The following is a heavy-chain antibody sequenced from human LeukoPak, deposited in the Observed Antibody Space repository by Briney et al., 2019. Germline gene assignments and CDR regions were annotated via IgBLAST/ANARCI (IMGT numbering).Heavy chain of an antibody. J-gene: IGHJ4*02. D-gene: IGHD2-15*01. CDR3: AKKMQWWDAGNY. CDR1: GFTFSDYY. V-gene: IGHV3-23*01. Sequence: GGSLRLSCAASGFTFSDYYMSWVRQAPGKGLEWVSAISTSGGSTYYADSVKGRFTISRDNSKHTLYLQMNSLRAEDTAVYYCAKKMQWWDAGNYWGQGTLVTVSS. CDR2: ISTSGGST.